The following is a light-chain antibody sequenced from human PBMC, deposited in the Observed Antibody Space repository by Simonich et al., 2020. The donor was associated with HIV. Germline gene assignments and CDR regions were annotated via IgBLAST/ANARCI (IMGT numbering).Light chain of an antibody. CDR1: QSLLSNNKNF. CDR3: QQYYSDTYT. Sequence: DIVMTQSPDSLPVSLGERATINCKSSQSLLSNNKNFLAWFQHKPGQPPKMLIYWASTRESGVPDRFSGSGSGTDFTLTISSLQAEDVAVYYCQQYYSDTYTFGQGTKLEIK. V-gene: IGKV4-1*01. CDR2: WAS. J-gene: IGKJ2*01.